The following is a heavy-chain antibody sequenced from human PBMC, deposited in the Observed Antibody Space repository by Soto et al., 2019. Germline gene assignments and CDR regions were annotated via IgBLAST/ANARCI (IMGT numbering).Heavy chain of an antibody. CDR1: GFTFSSYW. CDR2: IKQDGSEK. D-gene: IGHD3-3*01. CDR3: ARVRDDFWSGKRGGMDV. V-gene: IGHV3-7*03. J-gene: IGHJ6*02. Sequence: GGSLRLSCAASGFTFSSYWMSWVRQAPGKGLEWVANIKQDGSEKYYVDSVKGRFTISRDNAKNSLYLQMNSLGAEDTAVYYCARVRDDFWSGKRGGMDVWGQGTTVTVSS.